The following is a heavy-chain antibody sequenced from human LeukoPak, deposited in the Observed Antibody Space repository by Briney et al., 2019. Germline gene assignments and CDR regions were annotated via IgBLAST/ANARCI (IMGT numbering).Heavy chain of an antibody. J-gene: IGHJ6*03. Sequence: ASVKVSCKASGYTFTSYAMHWVRQAPGQRLEWMGWINAGNGNTKYSQEFQGRVTITRDTSASTAYMELNSLRSEDTAVYYCARGPYGDYSGDYYFYYMDVWGKGTTVTISS. CDR1: GYTFTSYA. D-gene: IGHD4-17*01. CDR2: INAGNGNT. CDR3: ARGPYGDYSGDYYFYYMDV. V-gene: IGHV1-3*03.